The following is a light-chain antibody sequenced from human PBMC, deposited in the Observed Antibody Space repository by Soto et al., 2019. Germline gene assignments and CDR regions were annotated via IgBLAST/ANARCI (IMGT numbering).Light chain of an antibody. CDR1: QSVSSNS. CDR2: GAS. CDR3: QQYITSPWT. Sequence: EIVLTQSPGTLSLSPGERATLSCRASQSVSSNSLAWYQQKPGQAPRLPMYGASSRATGIPDRFSGSGSGSGTDFTLTISRLEPEDFAVYYCQQYITSPWTFGQGTKVEIK. J-gene: IGKJ1*01. V-gene: IGKV3-20*01.